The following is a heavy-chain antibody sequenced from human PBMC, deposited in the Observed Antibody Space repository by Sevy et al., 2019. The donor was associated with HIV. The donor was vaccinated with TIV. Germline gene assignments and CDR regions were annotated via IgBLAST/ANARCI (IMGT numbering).Heavy chain of an antibody. V-gene: IGHV3-53*01. D-gene: IGHD2-2*01. J-gene: IGHJ6*02. CDR3: AGVGSGRGGTGCSGVYYAMDV. Sequence: GGSLRLSCAVSGFTLTNEFFSWVRQAPGKGLEWVAVVYSGGATYYADSVKGRFTISRDKSKSTLFLQMKTLSAEDTAVYYGAGVGSGRGGTGCSGVYYAMDVWGQGTTVTVSS. CDR2: VYSGGAT. CDR1: GFTLTNEF.